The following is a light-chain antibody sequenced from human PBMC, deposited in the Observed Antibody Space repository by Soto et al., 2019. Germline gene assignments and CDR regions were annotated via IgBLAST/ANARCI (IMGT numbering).Light chain of an antibody. Sequence: QSVPTQPASVSGSPGQSITISCTGTSSDVGSENYVSWYQQHPGRAPKLIIYDVSNRPSGVSNRFSGSKSGNTASLTLSGLQAEDEADYYCSSYSTTSTLVFGSGTKVTVL. V-gene: IGLV2-14*03. CDR3: SSYSTTSTLV. CDR2: DVS. CDR1: SSDVGSENY. J-gene: IGLJ1*01.